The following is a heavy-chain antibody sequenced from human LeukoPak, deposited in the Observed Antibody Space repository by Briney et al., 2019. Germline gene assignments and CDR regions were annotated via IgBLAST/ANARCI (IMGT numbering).Heavy chain of an antibody. J-gene: IGHJ4*02. D-gene: IGHD2-8*01. V-gene: IGHV3-49*03. CDR3: TRAPDCTNGVCYRGTRAYYFDY. Sequence: GGSLRLSCAASGFIVSGKYMSWFRQAPGKGLEWVGFIRSKAYGGTTEYAASVKGRFTISRDDSKSIAYLQMNSLKTEDTAVYYCTRAPDCTNGVCYRGTRAYYFDYWGQGTLVTVSS. CDR1: GFIVSGKY. CDR2: IRSKAYGGTT.